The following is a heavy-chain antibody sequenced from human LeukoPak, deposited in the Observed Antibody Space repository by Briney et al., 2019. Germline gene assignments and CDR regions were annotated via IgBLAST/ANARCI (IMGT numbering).Heavy chain of an antibody. V-gene: IGHV4-59*01. CDR3: ARAGKSAMASPPLVDY. CDR1: GGSISSYY. Sequence: PSETLSRTCTVSGGSISSYYWSWIRQPPGKGLEWIGYIYYSGSTNYNPSLKSRVTISVDTSKNQFSLKLSSVTAADTAVYYCARAGKSAMASPPLVDYWGQGTLVTVSS. J-gene: IGHJ4*02. CDR2: IYYSGST. D-gene: IGHD5-18*01.